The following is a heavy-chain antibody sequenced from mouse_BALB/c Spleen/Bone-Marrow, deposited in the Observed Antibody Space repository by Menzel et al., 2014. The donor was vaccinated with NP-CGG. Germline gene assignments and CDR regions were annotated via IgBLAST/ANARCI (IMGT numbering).Heavy chain of an antibody. D-gene: IGHD2-2*01. CDR1: GYTFTSYW. CDR3: ARFDGYDVGFAY. Sequence: LKQSGSELVRPGASVKLSCKASGYTFTSYWMHWVKQRPGQGLEWIGNIYPGSGTAKYDEEFKNKATLTVDTSSSTAYMQLSSLTSEDSAVYYCARFDGYDVGFAYWGQGTLVTVS. V-gene: IGHV1S22*01. CDR2: IYPGSGTA. J-gene: IGHJ3*01.